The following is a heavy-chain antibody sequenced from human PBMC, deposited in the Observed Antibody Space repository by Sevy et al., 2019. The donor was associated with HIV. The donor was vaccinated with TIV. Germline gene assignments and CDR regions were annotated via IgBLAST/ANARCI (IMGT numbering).Heavy chain of an antibody. V-gene: IGHV3-11*01. Sequence: GGSLRLSCAASGFIFSDYYMSWIRQAPGKGLEWVSYISGGGNTIYYTDSVKGRFTISRDNAKDSLYLKMTSLRAEDTAVYYCARAGGSWDLRYWGQGSLVTVSS. CDR3: ARAGGSWDLRY. CDR2: ISGGGNTI. D-gene: IGHD1-26*01. J-gene: IGHJ4*02. CDR1: GFIFSDYY.